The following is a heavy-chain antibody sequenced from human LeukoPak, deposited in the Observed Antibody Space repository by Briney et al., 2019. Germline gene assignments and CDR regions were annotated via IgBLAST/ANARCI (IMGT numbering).Heavy chain of an antibody. CDR2: IRYDGSNK. V-gene: IGHV3-30*02. CDR1: GFTFSSYG. J-gene: IGHJ4*02. CDR3: AKDFGVTMVRGVIIAPDNYYFDY. D-gene: IGHD3-10*01. Sequence: PGGSLRLSCAASGFTFSSYGMHWVRQAPGKGLEWVAFIRYDGSNKYYADSVKGRFTISRDNSKNTLYLQMNSLRAEDTAVYYCAKDFGVTMVRGVIIAPDNYYFDYWGQGTLVTVSS.